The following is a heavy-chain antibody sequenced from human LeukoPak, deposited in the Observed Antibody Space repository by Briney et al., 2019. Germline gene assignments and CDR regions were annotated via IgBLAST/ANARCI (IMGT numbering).Heavy chain of an antibody. CDR3: ARRAAMFLPFDP. D-gene: IGHD3-10*02. CDR1: GFTFISYW. J-gene: IGHJ5*02. CDR2: IKQDGSEK. Sequence: GSLRLSCSASGFTFISYWMSWVRQAPGKGPEWGANIKQDGSEKYYEDSVKGRFTISRDNAKNSLYLQMNSLRAEDTAVYYCARRAAMFLPFDPWGQGTLVTVSS. V-gene: IGHV3-7*01.